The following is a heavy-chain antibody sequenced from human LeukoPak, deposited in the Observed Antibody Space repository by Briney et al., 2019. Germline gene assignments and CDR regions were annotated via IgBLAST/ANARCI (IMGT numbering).Heavy chain of an antibody. D-gene: IGHD3-10*01. CDR1: GFTFSSYW. Sequence: PGGSLRPSCAASGFTFSSYWMSWVRQAPGKGLEWVANIKQDGSEKYYVDSVKGRFTISRDNAKNSLYLQMNSLRAEDTAVYYCAGEGYYGSGSYYNWGQGTLVTVSS. V-gene: IGHV3-7*01. J-gene: IGHJ4*02. CDR3: AGEGYYGSGSYYN. CDR2: IKQDGSEK.